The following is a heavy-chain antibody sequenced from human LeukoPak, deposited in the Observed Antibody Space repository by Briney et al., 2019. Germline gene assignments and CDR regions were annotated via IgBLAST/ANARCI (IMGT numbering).Heavy chain of an antibody. Sequence: SETLSLTCTVSNGSISSYYWSWIRQPPGKGLEWIGYIYYSGSTNHSPSLKSRVTISVDTSKNQFSLKLSSVTAADTAVYYCARGAYYDSSGSYNWFDPWGQGTLVTVSS. D-gene: IGHD3-22*01. J-gene: IGHJ5*02. CDR2: IYYSGST. CDR1: NGSISSYY. V-gene: IGHV4-59*01. CDR3: ARGAYYDSSGSYNWFDP.